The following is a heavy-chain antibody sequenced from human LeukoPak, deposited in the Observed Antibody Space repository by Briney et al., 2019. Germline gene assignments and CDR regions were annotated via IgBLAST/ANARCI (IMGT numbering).Heavy chain of an antibody. D-gene: IGHD6-25*01. CDR1: GFTFSSYG. CDR2: IWYDGSNK. V-gene: IGHV3-33*01. Sequence: GGSLRLSCAASGFTFSSYGMHWVRQAPGKGLEWVAVIWYDGSNKYYADSVKGRFTISRDNSKNTLYLQMNSLRAEDTAVYYCARAPEAAEGYFDYWGQGTLVTVSP. CDR3: ARAPEAAEGYFDY. J-gene: IGHJ4*02.